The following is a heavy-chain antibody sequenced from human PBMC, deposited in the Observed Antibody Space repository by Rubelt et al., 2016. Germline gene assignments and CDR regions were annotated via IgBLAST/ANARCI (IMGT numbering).Heavy chain of an antibody. V-gene: IGHV4-34*01. D-gene: IGHD3-10*01. CDR3: ARGGRYYGSGSYQRHNWFDP. Sequence: QVQLQQWGAGLLKPSETLSLTCAVYGGSFSGYYWSWIRQPPGKGLEWIGEINHSGSTNYNPSLKSRVTISVDTSKNQFSLKLSSVTAAGTAVYYCARGGRYYGSGSYQRHNWFDPWGQGTLVTVSS. CDR2: INHSGST. J-gene: IGHJ5*02. CDR1: GGSFSGYY.